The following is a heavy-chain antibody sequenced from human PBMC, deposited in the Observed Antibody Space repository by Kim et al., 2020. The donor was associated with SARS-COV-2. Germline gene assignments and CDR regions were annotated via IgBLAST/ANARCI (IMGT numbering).Heavy chain of an antibody. CDR3: ARRQFSSGWYYFDY. D-gene: IGHD6-19*01. J-gene: IGHJ4*02. V-gene: IGHV3-74*01. Sequence: ADSVKGRFTISRDNTKNTLYLQMNSLRAEDTAVYYCARRQFSSGWYYFDYWGQGTLVTVSS.